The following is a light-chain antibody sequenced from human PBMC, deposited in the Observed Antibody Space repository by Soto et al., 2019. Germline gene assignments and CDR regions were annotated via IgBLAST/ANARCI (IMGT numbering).Light chain of an antibody. CDR1: SSDVGGYNH. CDR2: DVS. Sequence: QSALTQPASVSGSPGQSITIPCTGTSSDVGGYNHVSWYQQHPGTAPQLMIFDVSNRPSGVSNRFSGSKSGNTASLTISGLQADDEADYYCSSYTSSSTLVFGGGTKLTVL. CDR3: SSYTSSSTLV. J-gene: IGLJ2*01. V-gene: IGLV2-14*01.